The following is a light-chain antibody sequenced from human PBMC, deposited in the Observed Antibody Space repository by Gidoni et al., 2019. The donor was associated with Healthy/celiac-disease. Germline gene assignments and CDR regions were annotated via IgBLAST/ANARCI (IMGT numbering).Light chain of an antibody. V-gene: IGLV1-44*01. CDR1: SSNIGSNT. J-gene: IGLJ1*01. CDR2: SNN. Sequence: QSVLTQPPSASGPPAQMVTISCSGISSNIGSNTVNWYQQLPGPSPKLLIYSNNKRPSGVPDRFSGSKSGTSASLAISGLQYEDEADYYCAAWDDSLNGYVFGTGTKVTVL. CDR3: AAWDDSLNGYV.